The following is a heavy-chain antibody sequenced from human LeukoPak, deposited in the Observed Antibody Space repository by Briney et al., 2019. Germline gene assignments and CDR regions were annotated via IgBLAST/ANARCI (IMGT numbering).Heavy chain of an antibody. CDR3: AREGYNSGPDFDY. V-gene: IGHV3-30*03. CDR2: ISYDGSNK. J-gene: IGHJ4*02. Sequence: GGSLRLSCAASGFTFSSFGMHWVRQAPGKGLEWVAVISYDGSNKYYADSVKGRFTISRDNSKNTLYLQMNSLKTDDTAVYYCAREGYNSGPDFDYWGQGTLVTVSS. CDR1: GFTFSSFG. D-gene: IGHD6-19*01.